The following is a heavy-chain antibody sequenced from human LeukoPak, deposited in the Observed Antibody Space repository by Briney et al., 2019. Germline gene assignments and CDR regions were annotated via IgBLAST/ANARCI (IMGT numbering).Heavy chain of an antibody. D-gene: IGHD3-22*01. J-gene: IGHJ6*02. CDR1: GFTFSSYA. CDR2: ISGSGGST. V-gene: IGHV3-23*01. Sequence: GGSLRLSCAASGFTFSSYAMSWVRQAPGKGLEWVSAISGSGGSTYYADSVKGRFTISRDNSKNTLYLQMNSLRAEDTAVYYCAKGDYDSSGTYLGYYYYYGMDVWDQGTTVTVSS. CDR3: AKGDYDSSGTYLGYYYYYGMDV.